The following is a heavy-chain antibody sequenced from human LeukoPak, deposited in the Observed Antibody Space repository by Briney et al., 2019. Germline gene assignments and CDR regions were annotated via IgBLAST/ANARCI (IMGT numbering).Heavy chain of an antibody. CDR2: TSGSGAST. D-gene: IGHD2-21*02. J-gene: IGHJ4*02. Sequence: GGSLRLSCAASVFTFSSYGMHWVRQAPGKGLEWVSTTSGSGASTYYADSVKGRFTISRDNSKNTLYLQMNSLRAEDTAVYYCAKRDGTLDYWGQGTLVTVSS. CDR1: VFTFSSYG. CDR3: AKRDGTLDY. V-gene: IGHV3-23*01.